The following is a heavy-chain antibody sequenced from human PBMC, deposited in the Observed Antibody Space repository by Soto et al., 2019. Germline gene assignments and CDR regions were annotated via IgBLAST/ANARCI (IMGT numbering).Heavy chain of an antibody. D-gene: IGHD1-26*01. CDR2: ISAYNGNR. V-gene: IGHV1-18*01. CDR1: GYTFSHYG. Sequence: GPSVKVSCKAPGYTFSHYGIGWVRQAPGQGLEWMGWISAYNGNRHFAEGLRGRITMTTNTTTSTADMELRSLSSDDTAVYYCARGGQECSNSGCGYIYDGMDVWGQGTTVTVSS. CDR3: ARGGQECSNSGCGYIYDGMDV. J-gene: IGHJ6*02.